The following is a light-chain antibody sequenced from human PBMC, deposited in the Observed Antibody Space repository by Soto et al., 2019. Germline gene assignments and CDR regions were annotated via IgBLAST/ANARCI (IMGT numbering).Light chain of an antibody. CDR1: QSVSSY. J-gene: IGKJ1*01. CDR2: GAS. V-gene: IGKV3-20*01. Sequence: EIVLTQSPGTLSLSPGERATLSCRASQSVSSYLAWYQQKPGQVPRLLIYGASSRAAGVPDRFSGSGSGTDFTLTISRLEPEDLAVYYCQQYGSSLRTFGQGTKVDIK. CDR3: QQYGSSLRT.